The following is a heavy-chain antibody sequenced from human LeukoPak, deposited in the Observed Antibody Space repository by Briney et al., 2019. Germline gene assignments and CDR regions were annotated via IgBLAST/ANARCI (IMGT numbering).Heavy chain of an antibody. J-gene: IGHJ4*02. CDR2: ISSSSNTI. CDR3: ARDGHFFDY. CDR1: GFTFSSYS. Sequence: GGSLRLSCAASGFTFSSYSMNWVRQAPGKGLEWVSYISSSSNTIYYADSVKGRFTISRDNAKNSRYLQMSSQRDEDTAVYYCARDGHFFDYWGQGTLVTVSS. V-gene: IGHV3-48*02.